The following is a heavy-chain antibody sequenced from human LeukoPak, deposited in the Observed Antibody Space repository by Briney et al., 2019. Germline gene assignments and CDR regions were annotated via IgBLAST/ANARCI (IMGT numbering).Heavy chain of an antibody. CDR1: GYTFTSYD. J-gene: IGHJ6*03. D-gene: IGHD4-11*01. CDR3: ARGGLQRDFYYYYYYMDV. CDR2: MNPNSGNT. V-gene: IGHV1-8*03. Sequence: ASVTVSCKASGYTFTSYDINWVRQATGQGLEWMGWMNPNSGNTGYAQKFQGRVTITRNTSISTAYMELSSLRSEDTAVYYCARGGLQRDFYYYYYYMDVWGKGTTVTVSS.